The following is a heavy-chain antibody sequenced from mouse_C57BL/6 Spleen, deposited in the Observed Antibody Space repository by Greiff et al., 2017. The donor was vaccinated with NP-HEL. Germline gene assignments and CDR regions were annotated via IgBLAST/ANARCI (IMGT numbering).Heavy chain of an antibody. V-gene: IGHV1-18*01. Sequence: EVQLQQSGPELVKPGASVKIPCKASGYTFTDYNMDWVKQSHGKSLEWIGDINPNNGGTIYNQKFKGKATLTVDKSSSTAYMELRSLTSEDTAVYYCARSSPFYYSKPYYFDYWGQGTTLTVSS. CDR3: ARSSPFYYSKPYYFDY. J-gene: IGHJ2*01. CDR1: GYTFTDYN. D-gene: IGHD2-5*01. CDR2: INPNNGGT.